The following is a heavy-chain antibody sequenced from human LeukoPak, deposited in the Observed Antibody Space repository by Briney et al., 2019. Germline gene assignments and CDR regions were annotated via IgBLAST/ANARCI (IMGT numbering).Heavy chain of an antibody. CDR3: ARDRVRYSHGYTCFDY. D-gene: IGHD5-18*01. CDR2: IKEDGSDK. Sequence: QPGGSLRLSCAASGFTFSSHWMSWVRQAPGKGLGWVASIKEDGSDKYYVDSVKGRFTISRDNAKNSLYLQMNSLRAEDTAVYYCARDRVRYSHGYTCFDYWGQGTLVTVSS. V-gene: IGHV3-7*01. J-gene: IGHJ4*02. CDR1: GFTFSSHW.